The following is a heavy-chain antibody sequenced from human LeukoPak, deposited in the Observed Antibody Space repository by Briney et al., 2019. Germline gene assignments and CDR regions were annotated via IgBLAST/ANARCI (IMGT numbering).Heavy chain of an antibody. J-gene: IGHJ4*02. CDR2: IYYSGST. D-gene: IGHD5-18*01. V-gene: IGHV4-61*01. CDR1: GGSVSGGSYY. CDR3: ARGRRGYSYGPLGY. Sequence: PSETLSLTCTVSGGSVSGGSYYWSWIRQPPGKGLEWIGYIYYSGSTNYNPSLKSRVTISVDTSKNQFSLKLSSVTAADTAVYYCARGRRGYSYGPLGYWGQGTLVTVSS.